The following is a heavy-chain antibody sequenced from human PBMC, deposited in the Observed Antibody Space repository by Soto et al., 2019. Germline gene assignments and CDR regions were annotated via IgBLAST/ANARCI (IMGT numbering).Heavy chain of an antibody. D-gene: IGHD2-15*01. CDR2: IIPIFTRT. Sequence: QLQLVQSGTEVKEPGSSVQVSCKASGCTFSTSSFVWVRQGPGQGLEWMGGIIPIFTRTNFAQKFQGRVTFSADESTRTTYMELRSLTYEDTAIYYCARDVVRSTAGDAWGQGTLVTVSS. CDR3: ARDVVRSTAGDA. J-gene: IGHJ5*02. CDR1: GCTFSTSS. V-gene: IGHV1-69*01.